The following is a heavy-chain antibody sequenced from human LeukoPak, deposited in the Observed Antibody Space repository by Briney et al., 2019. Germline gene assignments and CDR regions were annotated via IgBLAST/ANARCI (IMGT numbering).Heavy chain of an antibody. V-gene: IGHV3-66*01. CDR1: GISVSSDY. Sequence: GGSLRLSCAASGISVSSDYMSWVRQAPRKGLEWVSVIYSAGNTYYADSVKGRFTISRDNSINTLYLQMNSLRAEDTAVYYCVKDVAYWGQGTLVTVSS. CDR2: IYSAGNT. J-gene: IGHJ4*02. CDR3: VKDVAY.